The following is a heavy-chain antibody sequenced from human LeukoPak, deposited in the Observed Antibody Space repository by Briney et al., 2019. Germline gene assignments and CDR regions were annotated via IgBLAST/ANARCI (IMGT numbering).Heavy chain of an antibody. CDR2: ISGSGGSP. V-gene: IGHV3-23*01. CDR1: RFTFSSFA. Sequence: GGSLRLSCAASRFTFSSFAMNWVRQAPGKGPEWVSSISGSGGSPNYADSLKGRFTISRDNSRNTVSLQMNSLRAEDTAIYYCARGHIESGGYYYFDYWGQGTLVTVSS. CDR3: ARGHIESGGYYYFDY. D-gene: IGHD3-22*01. J-gene: IGHJ4*02.